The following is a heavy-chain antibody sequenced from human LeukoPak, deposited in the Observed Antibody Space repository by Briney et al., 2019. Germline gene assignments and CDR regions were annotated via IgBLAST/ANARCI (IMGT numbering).Heavy chain of an antibody. Sequence: GGSLRLSCAASGFTFSSYSMNWVRQAPGKGLEWVSSISSSSYIYYADSVKGRFTISRDNAKNSLYLQMNSLRAEDTAVYYCARDRYYYDSSGYYYASGDAFDIWGQGTMVTVSS. CDR3: ARDRYYYDSSGYYYASGDAFDI. CDR1: GFTFSSYS. V-gene: IGHV3-21*01. J-gene: IGHJ3*02. D-gene: IGHD3-22*01. CDR2: ISSSSYI.